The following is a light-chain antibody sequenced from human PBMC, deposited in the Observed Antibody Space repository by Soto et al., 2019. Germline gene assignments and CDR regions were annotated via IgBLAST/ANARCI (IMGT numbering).Light chain of an antibody. CDR1: QSVLYSSNNKNY. J-gene: IGKJ1*01. CDR2: WAS. CDR3: QQYYSNPRT. Sequence: DIVMTQSPDSLAVSLGERATINCKSSQSVLYSSNNKNYLAWYQQKPGQPPKLLIYWASTRESGVPDRFSGRGYGTDFTLSISSLQAEDVAVYYCQQYYSNPRTFGQGTKVEIK. V-gene: IGKV4-1*01.